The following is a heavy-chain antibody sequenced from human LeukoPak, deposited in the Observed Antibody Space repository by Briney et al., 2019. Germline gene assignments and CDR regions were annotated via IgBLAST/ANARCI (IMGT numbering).Heavy chain of an antibody. Sequence: SETLSLTCTVSGGSISSSSYYWGWIRQPPGKGLEWIGSIYYSGGTYYNPSLKSRVTISVDTSKNQFSLKLSSVTAADTAVYYCARHATGNYDFWSGYLGDYYMDVWGKGTTVTVSS. J-gene: IGHJ6*03. D-gene: IGHD3-3*01. CDR2: IYYSGGT. V-gene: IGHV4-39*01. CDR3: ARHATGNYDFWSGYLGDYYMDV. CDR1: GGSISSSSYY.